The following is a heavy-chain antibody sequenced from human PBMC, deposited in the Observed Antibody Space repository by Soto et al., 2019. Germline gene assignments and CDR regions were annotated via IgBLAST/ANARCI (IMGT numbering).Heavy chain of an antibody. D-gene: IGHD5-18*01. CDR3: ARHSYGHHDAFDI. J-gene: IGHJ3*02. CDR1: GYSFTSYW. CDR2: IDPSDSYT. Sequence: GESLKISCKGSGYSFTSYWISWVRQMPGKGLEWMGRIDPSDSYTNYSPSFQGHVTISADKSISTAYLQWSSLKASDTAMYHCARHSYGHHDAFDIWGQGXMVTV. V-gene: IGHV5-10-1*01.